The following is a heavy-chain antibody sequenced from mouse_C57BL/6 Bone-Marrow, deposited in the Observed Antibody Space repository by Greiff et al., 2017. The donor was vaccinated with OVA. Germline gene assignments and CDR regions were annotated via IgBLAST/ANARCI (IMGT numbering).Heavy chain of an antibody. Sequence: VQVEESGAELVKPGASVKLSCKASGYTFTEYTIHWVKQRPGQGLEWIGWFYPGSGSIQYNEKFKDQATLTADKSSSTVYMELSRVTSEVSAVDSCASHAVRGYYYGSSYVYFDVWGTGTTVTVSS. CDR1: GYTFTEYT. D-gene: IGHD1-1*01. CDR3: ASHAVRGYYYGSSYVYFDV. V-gene: IGHV1-62-2*01. J-gene: IGHJ1*03. CDR2: FYPGSGSI.